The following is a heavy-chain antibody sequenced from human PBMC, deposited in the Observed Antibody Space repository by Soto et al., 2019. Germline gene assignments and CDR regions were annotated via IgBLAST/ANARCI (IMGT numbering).Heavy chain of an antibody. CDR3: ANGYRPYCSSTNCPFDP. CDR2: ISASAGNT. D-gene: IGHD2-2*01. Sequence: GGSLRLSCAGSGFTFSSYAMIWVRQAPGKGLEWVSSISASAGNTYYADSVKGRFTISRDNSKNTLYLQMNSLRADDTAVYYCANGYRPYCSSTNCPFDPRGQGTLVTVSP. J-gene: IGHJ5*02. V-gene: IGHV3-23*01. CDR1: GFTFSSYA.